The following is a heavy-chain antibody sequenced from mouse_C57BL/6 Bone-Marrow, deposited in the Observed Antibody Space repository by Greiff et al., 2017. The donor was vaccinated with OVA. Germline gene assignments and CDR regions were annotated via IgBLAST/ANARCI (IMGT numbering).Heavy chain of an antibody. D-gene: IGHD2-3*01. CDR3: ARDYDGYYVKDY. Sequence: QVQLQQPGAELVKPGASVKMSCKASGYTFTSYWITWVKQRPGQGLEWIGDIYPGSGSTNYNEKFKSKATLTVDTSSSTAYMQLSSLTSEDSAVYYCARDYDGYYVKDYWGQGTTLTVSS. CDR1: GYTFTSYW. V-gene: IGHV1-55*01. CDR2: IYPGSGST. J-gene: IGHJ2*01.